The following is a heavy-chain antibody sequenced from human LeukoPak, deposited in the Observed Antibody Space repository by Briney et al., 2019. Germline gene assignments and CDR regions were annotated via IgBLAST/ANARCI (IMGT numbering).Heavy chain of an antibody. J-gene: IGHJ1*01. Sequence: ASVKVSCKASGYTFTGYYMHWVRQAPGQGLEWMGWINPNSGGTNYAQKFQGRVTMTRDTSISTAYMELSRLRSDDTAVYYCARGTGYYSEGYFQHWGQGTLVTVSS. D-gene: IGHD3-22*01. CDR2: INPNSGGT. V-gene: IGHV1-2*02. CDR3: ARGTGYYSEGYFQH. CDR1: GYTFTGYY.